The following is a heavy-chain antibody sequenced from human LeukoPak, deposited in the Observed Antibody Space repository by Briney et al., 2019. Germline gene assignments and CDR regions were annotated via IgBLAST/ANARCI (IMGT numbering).Heavy chain of an antibody. J-gene: IGHJ4*02. Sequence: GASVKVSCKASGYTFTGYYMHWVRQAPGQGLEWMGWINPNSGGTNYAQKLQGRVTMTRDTSISTAYMELSGLRSDDTAVYYCARLEYCTNGVCYTIDYWGQGTLVIVSS. CDR1: GYTFTGYY. D-gene: IGHD2-8*01. V-gene: IGHV1-2*02. CDR2: INPNSGGT. CDR3: ARLEYCTNGVCYTIDY.